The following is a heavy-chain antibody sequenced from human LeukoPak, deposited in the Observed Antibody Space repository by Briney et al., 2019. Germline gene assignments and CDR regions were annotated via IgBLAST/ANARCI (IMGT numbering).Heavy chain of an antibody. Sequence: SVKVSCKASGGTFSSYAISWVRQAPGQGLEWMGRIIPILGIANYAQKFRGRVTITADKSTTTAYMELSSLRSEDTAVYYCAGDFYDSSGYYPSYYYYSMDVWGQGTMVTVSS. V-gene: IGHV1-69*04. D-gene: IGHD3-22*01. CDR2: IIPILGIA. CDR1: GGTFSSYA. CDR3: AGDFYDSSGYYPSYYYYSMDV. J-gene: IGHJ6*02.